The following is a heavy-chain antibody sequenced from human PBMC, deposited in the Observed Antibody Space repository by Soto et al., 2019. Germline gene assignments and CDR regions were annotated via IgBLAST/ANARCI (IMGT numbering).Heavy chain of an antibody. CDR3: ARVPDYAHAFDI. CDR2: ISSSGSTI. D-gene: IGHD4-17*01. J-gene: IGHJ3*02. Sequence: PGGSLRLSCSASGFTFSSYEMNWVRQAPGKGLEWVSYISSSGSTIYYADSVKGRFTISRDNAKNSLYLQMNSLRAEDTAVYYCARVPDYAHAFDIWGKGTMVTVSS. CDR1: GFTFSSYE. V-gene: IGHV3-48*03.